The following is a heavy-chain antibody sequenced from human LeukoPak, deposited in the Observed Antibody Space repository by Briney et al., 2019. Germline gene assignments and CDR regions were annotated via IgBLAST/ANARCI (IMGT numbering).Heavy chain of an antibody. CDR2: IYYSGST. CDR1: GGSISSGGYY. Sequence: PSETLSLTCTVSGGSISSGGYYWSWVRQHPGKGLEWIGYIYYSGSTYYNPSLKSRVTISVDTSKNQFSLKLSSVTAADTAVYYCARDHGDSVFDYWGQGTLVTVSS. V-gene: IGHV4-31*03. J-gene: IGHJ4*02. CDR3: ARDHGDSVFDY. D-gene: IGHD2-21*02.